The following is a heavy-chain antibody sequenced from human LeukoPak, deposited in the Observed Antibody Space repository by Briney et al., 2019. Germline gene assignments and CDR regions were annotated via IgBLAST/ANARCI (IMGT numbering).Heavy chain of an antibody. Sequence: GGSLRLSCAASGFTFDAYGMHWVRQAPGKGLEWVAVISHDGTTNEYYSDSVKGRFTISRDNSKNTLYLQMNTLRTEDTAVYYCAKDSASLSSHFATYFDYWGQGTLVTVSS. V-gene: IGHV3-30*18. CDR3: AKDSASLSSHFATYFDY. CDR1: GFTFDAYG. CDR2: ISHDGTTNE. D-gene: IGHD6-13*01. J-gene: IGHJ4*02.